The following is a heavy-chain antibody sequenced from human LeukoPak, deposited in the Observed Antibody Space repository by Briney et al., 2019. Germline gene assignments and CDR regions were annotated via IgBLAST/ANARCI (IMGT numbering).Heavy chain of an antibody. V-gene: IGHV4-61*08. CDR1: RGSITSGGYF. J-gene: IGHJ4*02. Sequence: SETLSLTCTVSRGSITSGGYFWSWIRQPPGKGLEWIGHIYYTGSTSYNPSLKSRVTISVDTSRNQFSLNLNSVTAADTAVYYCARGPSQDSSWYRSPFDYWGQGTLVTASS. D-gene: IGHD6-13*01. CDR3: ARGPSQDSSWYRSPFDY. CDR2: IYYTGST.